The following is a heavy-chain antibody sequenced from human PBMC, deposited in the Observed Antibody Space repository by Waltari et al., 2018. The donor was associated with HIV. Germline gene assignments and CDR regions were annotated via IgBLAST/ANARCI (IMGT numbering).Heavy chain of an antibody. V-gene: IGHV4-39*07. CDR1: GGSISSSSYY. D-gene: IGHD2-21*02. CDR2: IYYSGST. CDR3: ARLPYCGGDCYLVDY. J-gene: IGHJ4*02. Sequence: QLQLQESGPGLVKPSETLSLTCTVSGGSISSSSYYWGWIRQPPGKGLEWIGSIYYSGSTYYSPSLKSRVTISVDTSKNQFSLKLSSVTAADTAVYYCARLPYCGGDCYLVDYWGQGTLVTVSS.